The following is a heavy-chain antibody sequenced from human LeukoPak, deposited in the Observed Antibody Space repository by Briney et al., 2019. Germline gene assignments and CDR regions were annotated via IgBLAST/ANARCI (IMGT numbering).Heavy chain of an antibody. V-gene: IGHV3-7*01. CDR1: GFTFSSYW. D-gene: IGHD2-8*01. CDR3: ARDSGLIGYFGY. Sequence: PGGSLRLSCAASGFTFSSYWMSWVRQAPGKGLEWVANIMQDGGERYYTDSVKGRFAISRDNAKNLLYLQMNSLRVEDTAVYYCARDSGLIGYFGYWGQGTLVTVSS. CDR2: IMQDGGER. J-gene: IGHJ4*02.